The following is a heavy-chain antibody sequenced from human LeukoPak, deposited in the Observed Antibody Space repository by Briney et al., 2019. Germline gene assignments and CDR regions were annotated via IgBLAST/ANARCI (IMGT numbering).Heavy chain of an antibody. CDR3: AKEPNGKLKLNPEDRYCSGGSCYSWFDP. J-gene: IGHJ5*02. V-gene: IGHV1-69*05. CDR2: IIPIFGTA. Sequence: SVKVSCKASGGIFSSYAISWGRQAPGQGLEWMGRIIPIFGTANYAQKFRGRVTITTDGSTSTAYMALSSLRSEDTAVYYCAKEPNGKLKLNPEDRYCSGGSCYSWFDPWGQGTLVTVSS. CDR1: GGIFSSYA. D-gene: IGHD2-15*01.